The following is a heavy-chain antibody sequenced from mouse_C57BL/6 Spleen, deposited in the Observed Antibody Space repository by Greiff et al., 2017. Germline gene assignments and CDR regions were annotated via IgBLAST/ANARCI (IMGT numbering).Heavy chain of an antibody. CDR1: GYTFTDYE. Sequence: VKLQESGAELVRPGASVTLSCKASGYTFTDYEMHWVKQTPVHGLEWIGAIDPETGGTAYNQKFKGKAILTADKSSSTAYMELRSLTSEDSAVYYCTRRGNGYGDYYFDYWGQGTTLTVSS. CDR2: IDPETGGT. CDR3: TRRGNGYGDYYFDY. J-gene: IGHJ2*01. D-gene: IGHD2-2*01. V-gene: IGHV1-15*01.